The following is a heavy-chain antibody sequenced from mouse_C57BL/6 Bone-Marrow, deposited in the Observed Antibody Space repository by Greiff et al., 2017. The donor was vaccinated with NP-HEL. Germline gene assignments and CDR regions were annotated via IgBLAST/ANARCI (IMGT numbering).Heavy chain of an antibody. CDR2: FHPYNDDT. D-gene: IGHD1-1*01. CDR1: GYTFTTYP. V-gene: IGHV1-47*01. CDR3: AIGGGSSLYWYFDV. Sequence: LQQSGAELVKPGASVKMSCKASGYTFTTYPIEWMKQNHGKSLEWIGNFHPYNDDTKYNEKFKGKATLTVEKSSSTVYLELSRLTSDDSAVYYCAIGGGSSLYWYFDVWGTGTTVTVSS. J-gene: IGHJ1*03.